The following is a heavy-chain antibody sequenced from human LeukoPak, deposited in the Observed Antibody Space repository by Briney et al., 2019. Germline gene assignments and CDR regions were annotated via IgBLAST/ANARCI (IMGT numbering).Heavy chain of an antibody. CDR3: ARENPPFWSGGMDV. Sequence: SGGSLRLSCAASGFTFSDYYMSWIRQAPGKGLEWVSYISSSGSTIYYADSVKGRFTIPRDNAKNSLYLQTNSLRAEDTAVYYCARENPPFWSGGMDVWGQGTTVTVSS. J-gene: IGHJ6*02. D-gene: IGHD3-3*01. V-gene: IGHV3-11*01. CDR2: ISSSGSTI. CDR1: GFTFSDYY.